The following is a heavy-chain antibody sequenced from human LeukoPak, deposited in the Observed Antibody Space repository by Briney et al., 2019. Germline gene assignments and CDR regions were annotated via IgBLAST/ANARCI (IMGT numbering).Heavy chain of an antibody. CDR1: GFTFRSYG. CDR3: ARGGASTAFVPFDY. J-gene: IGHJ4*02. V-gene: IGHV3-30*02. D-gene: IGHD5-18*01. CDR2: IGYDGSDK. Sequence: GGSLRLSCAASGFTFRSYGMHWVRQAPGKGLEWVAFIGYDGSDKYYADSVKGRFTMSRDNSKNTQYLQMNSLRAEDTAVYYCARGGASTAFVPFDYWGQGILATVSS.